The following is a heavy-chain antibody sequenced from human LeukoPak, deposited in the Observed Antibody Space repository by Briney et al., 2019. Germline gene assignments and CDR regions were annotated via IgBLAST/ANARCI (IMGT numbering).Heavy chain of an antibody. V-gene: IGHV4-34*01. CDR2: INHSGST. CDR3: ARGSVPAAMDY. D-gene: IGHD2-2*01. CDR1: GGSFSGYY. Sequence: SETLSLTCAVYGGSFSGYYWNWIRQPPGKGLEWIGEINHSGSTNYNPSLKSRVTISVDTSKNQFSLKLSSVTAADTAVYYCARGSVPAAMDYWGQGTLVTVSS. J-gene: IGHJ4*02.